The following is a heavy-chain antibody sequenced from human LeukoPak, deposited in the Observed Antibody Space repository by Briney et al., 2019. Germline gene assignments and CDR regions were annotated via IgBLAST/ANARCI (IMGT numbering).Heavy chain of an antibody. J-gene: IGHJ5*02. CDR1: GGSISSSRSY. CDR2: SSSSGTT. Sequence: SETLSLTCTVSGGSISSSRSYWGWIRQSPGKGLEWIGSSSSSGTTYYNPSLKNRVTMSLDTSKNQFSLQLNSVTPEDTAVYYCARAPGYSGYDYWFGPWGQGTLVTVSS. V-gene: IGHV4-39*07. CDR3: ARAPGYSGYDYWFGP. D-gene: IGHD5-12*01.